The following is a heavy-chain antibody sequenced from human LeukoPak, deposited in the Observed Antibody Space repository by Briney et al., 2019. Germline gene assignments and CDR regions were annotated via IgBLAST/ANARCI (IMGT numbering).Heavy chain of an antibody. J-gene: IGHJ4*02. D-gene: IGHD3-22*01. V-gene: IGHV4-4*07. Sequence: SETLSLTCTASGGSISSYYWSWIRQPAGKGLEWIGRIYTSGSTNYNPSLKSRVTMSVDTSKNQFSLKLSSVTAADTAVYYCRATYYDSSGYYYGFDYWGQGTLVTVSS. CDR3: RATYYDSSGYYYGFDY. CDR2: IYTSGST. CDR1: GGSISSYY.